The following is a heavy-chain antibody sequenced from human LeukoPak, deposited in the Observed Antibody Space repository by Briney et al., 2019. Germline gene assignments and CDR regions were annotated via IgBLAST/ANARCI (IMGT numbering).Heavy chain of an antibody. CDR2: IYSGGST. CDR3: AKDQIDSSWFDY. V-gene: IGHV3-66*01. Sequence: PGGSLRLSCAASGFTVSSNYMSWVRQAPGKGLEWVSVIYSGGSTYYADSVKGRFTISRDNSKNTLYLQMNSLRAEDTAVYYCAKDQIDSSWFDYWGQGTLVTVSS. CDR1: GFTVSSNY. D-gene: IGHD6-13*01. J-gene: IGHJ4*02.